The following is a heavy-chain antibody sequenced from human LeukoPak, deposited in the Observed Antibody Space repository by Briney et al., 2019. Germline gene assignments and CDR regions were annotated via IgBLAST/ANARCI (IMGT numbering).Heavy chain of an antibody. CDR1: GYNFRTYW. J-gene: IGHJ4*02. CDR2: MYPGDSDT. V-gene: IGHV5-51*01. Sequence: GESLKISCKASGYNFRTYWIGWVRQMPGRGLEWMAIMYPGDSDTTYSPSFQGRVTISVDKSISTAYLQWNGLGASDTATYYCARGPTDGAFDFWGQGTLVVVSS. D-gene: IGHD3-10*01. CDR3: ARGPTDGAFDF.